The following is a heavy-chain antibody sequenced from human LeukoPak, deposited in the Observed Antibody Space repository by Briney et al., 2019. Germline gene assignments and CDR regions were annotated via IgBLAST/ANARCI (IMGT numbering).Heavy chain of an antibody. V-gene: IGHV3-48*04. D-gene: IGHD3-9*01. CDR2: ISSSSSTI. Sequence: GGSLRLSCAASGFTFSSYSMNWVRQAPGKGLEWVSYISSSSSTIYYADSVKGRFTISRDNAKNSLYLQMNSLRAEDTAVYCCARDGYYDILTGYYIGHYYYGMDVWGQGTTVTVSS. J-gene: IGHJ6*02. CDR3: ARDGYYDILTGYYIGHYYYGMDV. CDR1: GFTFSSYS.